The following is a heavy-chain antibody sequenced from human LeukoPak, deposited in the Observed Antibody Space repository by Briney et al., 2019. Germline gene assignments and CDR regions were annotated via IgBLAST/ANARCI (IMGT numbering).Heavy chain of an antibody. CDR1: GFTFSDHY. V-gene: IGHV3-72*01. D-gene: IGHD4-17*01. CDR3: ARGSTVTTRYYYGLDV. Sequence: RGSLRLSCAASGFTFSDHYMDWVRQAPGKGLEWVGRTRDKAHSYTTEYAASVKGRFTISRDDSKNSLYLQMNSLKTEDTAVYYCARGSTVTTRYYYGLDVWGQGTTVTVSS. J-gene: IGHJ6*01. CDR2: TRDKAHSYTT.